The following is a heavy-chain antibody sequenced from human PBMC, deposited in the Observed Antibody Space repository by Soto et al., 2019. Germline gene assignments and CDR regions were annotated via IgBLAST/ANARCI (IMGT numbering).Heavy chain of an antibody. CDR2: ISWNSCSI. J-gene: IGHJ4*02. V-gene: IGHV3-9*01. CDR3: AKEGWLRFLDY. D-gene: IGHD5-12*01. Sequence: GGSLRLSCAASGSTFDDYAMHWVRQAPGKGLEWVSGISWNSCSIGYADSVKGRFTISRDNAKNSLYLQMDSRRAEDTAFYYCAKEGWLRFLDYWGQGTLVTVSS. CDR1: GSTFDDYA.